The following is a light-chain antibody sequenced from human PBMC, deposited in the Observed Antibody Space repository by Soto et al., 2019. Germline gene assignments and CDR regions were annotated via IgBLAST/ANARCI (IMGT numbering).Light chain of an antibody. J-gene: IGKJ1*01. CDR3: QQRSNRPWT. CDR2: DSS. CDR1: QSVGNY. Sequence: EIVLTQSPATLSLSPGERATLSCRASQSVGNYLAWYQQKPGQAPRLLIYDSSRRAPGIPDRFSGRGSGANFTLTISSLEPEDSAFYYCQQRSNRPWTFGQGTRWIS. V-gene: IGKV3-11*01.